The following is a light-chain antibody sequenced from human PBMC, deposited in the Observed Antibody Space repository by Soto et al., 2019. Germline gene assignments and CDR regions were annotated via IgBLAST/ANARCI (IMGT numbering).Light chain of an antibody. Sequence: EIVMTQSPATLSVSPGERATLSCMASQSVSSNLAWYQQKPGQAPRLLIYGASTRATGIPARFSGSGSGTEFTLTISSLQSEDFAVYYCQQYNNWQGTFGQGTKVDIK. J-gene: IGKJ1*01. V-gene: IGKV3-15*01. CDR1: QSVSSN. CDR3: QQYNNWQGT. CDR2: GAS.